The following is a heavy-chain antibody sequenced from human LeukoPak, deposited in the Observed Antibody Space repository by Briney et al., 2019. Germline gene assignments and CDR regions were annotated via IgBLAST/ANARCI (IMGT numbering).Heavy chain of an antibody. CDR2: NNGDGSTT. CDR3: ARDPRNVGLAP. V-gene: IGHV3-74*01. CDR1: GFSLSGYW. J-gene: IGHJ5*02. Sequence: GGSLRLSCVASGFSLSGYWTYWVRHAPGKGLMYISRNNGDGSTTNYADVVKGRFTMSRDNVKNTLYLQMNSLRVEDTAVYYCARDPRNVGLAPWGQGTLVTVSS. D-gene: IGHD2-15*01.